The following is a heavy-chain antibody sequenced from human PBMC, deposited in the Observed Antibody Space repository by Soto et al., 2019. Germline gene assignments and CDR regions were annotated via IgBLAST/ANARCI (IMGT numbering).Heavy chain of an antibody. CDR2: IDPADSDD. V-gene: IGHV5-51*01. CDR1: GYVFTKYW. Sequence: GESLKISCKASGYVFTKYWIAWVRQMPGKGLEWIGIIDPADSDDRYSPSFQGQITISADKSISTAYLQWSSLKAPDTAMYYCAREYIVVVPAAVGGGVYYYGMVVWGQGTTVTVSS. J-gene: IGHJ6*02. D-gene: IGHD2-2*01. CDR3: AREYIVVVPAAVGGGVYYYGMVV.